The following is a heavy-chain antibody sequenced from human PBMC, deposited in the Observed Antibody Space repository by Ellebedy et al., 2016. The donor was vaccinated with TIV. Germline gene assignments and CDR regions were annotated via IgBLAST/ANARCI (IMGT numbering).Heavy chain of an antibody. V-gene: IGHV4-34*01. CDR1: GGSFSGYY. CDR3: ARRGLDY. J-gene: IGHJ4*02. Sequence: SETLSLTXTVYGGSFSGYYWSWIRQPPGKGLEWIGEINHSGSTNYNPSLKSRVTISVDTSKNQFSLKLSSVTAADTAVYYCARRGLDYWGQGTLVTVSS. CDR2: INHSGST.